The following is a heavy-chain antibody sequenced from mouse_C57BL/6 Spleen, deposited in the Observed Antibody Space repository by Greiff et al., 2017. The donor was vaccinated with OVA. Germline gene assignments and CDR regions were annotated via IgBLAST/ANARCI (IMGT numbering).Heavy chain of an antibody. J-gene: IGHJ2*01. V-gene: IGHV5-17*01. Sequence: EVKLVESGGGLVKPGGSLKLSCAASGFTFSDYGMHWVRQAPEKGLEWVAYISSGSSTIYYADTVKGRFTISRDNAKNTLFLQMTSLRSEDTAMYYCARPFRYYFDYWGQGTTLTVSS. D-gene: IGHD1-3*01. CDR1: GFTFSDYG. CDR3: ARPFRYYFDY. CDR2: ISSGSSTI.